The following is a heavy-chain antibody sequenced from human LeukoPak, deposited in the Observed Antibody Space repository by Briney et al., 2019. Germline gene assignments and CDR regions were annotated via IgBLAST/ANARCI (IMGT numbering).Heavy chain of an antibody. J-gene: IGHJ4*02. D-gene: IGHD1-7*01. V-gene: IGHV3-23*01. CDR1: GFNFGTYW. Sequence: TGGSLRLSCAASGFNFGTYWMSWVRQAPGKGLEWVSAISGSGGSTYCADSVKGRFTISRDNSKNTLYLQMNSLRAEDTAVYYCANVVDWNYGRYFDYWGQGTLVTVSS. CDR2: ISGSGGST. CDR3: ANVVDWNYGRYFDY.